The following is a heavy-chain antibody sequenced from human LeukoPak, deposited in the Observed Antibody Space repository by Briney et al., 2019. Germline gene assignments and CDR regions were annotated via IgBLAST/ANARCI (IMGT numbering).Heavy chain of an antibody. D-gene: IGHD6-6*01. Sequence: PGGSLRLSCAASGFTVSSYWISSVCQGPRKGLGWVANIKQDGSEKYYVDSVKGRFTISRDNAKNSLYLQMNSLRAEDTAVYYCARDLLGSSKDYWGQGTLVTVSS. CDR1: GFTVSSYW. CDR3: ARDLLGSSKDY. V-gene: IGHV3-7*01. CDR2: IKQDGSEK. J-gene: IGHJ4*02.